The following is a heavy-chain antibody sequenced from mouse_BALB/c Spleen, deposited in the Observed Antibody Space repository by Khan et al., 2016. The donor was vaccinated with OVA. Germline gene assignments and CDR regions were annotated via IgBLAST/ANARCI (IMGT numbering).Heavy chain of an antibody. D-gene: IGHD1-1*01. CDR2: ISYSGVT. Sequence: VQLKESGPGLVKPSQSLSLTCTVTGYSITSGYAWNWLRQFPGNKLEWMGYISYSGVTSYTPSLKSRISITRDTSKNQFFLQLNSVTTEDTATYYWARGNYYGYYVDYWGQGTTLTVSS. CDR3: ARGNYYGYYVDY. V-gene: IGHV3-2*02. J-gene: IGHJ2*01. CDR1: GYSITSGYA.